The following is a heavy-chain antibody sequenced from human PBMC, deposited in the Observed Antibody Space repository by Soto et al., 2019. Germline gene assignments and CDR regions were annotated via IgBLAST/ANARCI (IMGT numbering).Heavy chain of an antibody. Sequence: QVQLQESGPGLVKPSETLSLTCTVSGGSISSYYWSWIRQPAGKGLEWIGRIYTSGSTNYNPSLKSRVTMSVDTSKNQFSLKLRSVTAADAAVYYCAREGYSSPYYYYGMDVWGQGTTVTVSS. CDR1: GGSISSYY. D-gene: IGHD6-13*01. CDR3: AREGYSSPYYYYGMDV. J-gene: IGHJ6*02. V-gene: IGHV4-4*07. CDR2: IYTSGST.